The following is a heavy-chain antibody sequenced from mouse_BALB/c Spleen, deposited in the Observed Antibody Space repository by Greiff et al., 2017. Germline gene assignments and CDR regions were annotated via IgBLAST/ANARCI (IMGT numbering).Heavy chain of an antibody. J-gene: IGHJ2*01. Sequence: VQLQQSGAELVRPGALVKLSCKASGFNIKDYYMHWVKQRPEQGLEWIGWIDPENGNTIYDPKFQGKASITADTSSNTAYLQLSSLTSEDTAVYYCASGYFDYWGEGNTLTVSS. CDR1: GFNIKDYY. V-gene: IGHV14-1*02. CDR2: IDPENGNT. CDR3: ASGYFDY.